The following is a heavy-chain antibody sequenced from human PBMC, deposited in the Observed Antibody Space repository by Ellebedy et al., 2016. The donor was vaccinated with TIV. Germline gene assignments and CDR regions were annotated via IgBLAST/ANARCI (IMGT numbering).Heavy chain of an antibody. D-gene: IGHD6-13*01. J-gene: IGHJ4*02. CDR3: AKDWGSSWYEVSGIDY. CDR1: GFTFSSYA. V-gene: IGHV3-23*01. CDR2: ISGSGGST. Sequence: GGSLRLXXAASGFTFSSYAMSWVRQAPGKGLEWVSAISGSGGSTYYADSVKGRFTISRDNSKNTLYLQMNSLRAEDTAVYYCAKDWGSSWYEVSGIDYWGQGTLVTVSS.